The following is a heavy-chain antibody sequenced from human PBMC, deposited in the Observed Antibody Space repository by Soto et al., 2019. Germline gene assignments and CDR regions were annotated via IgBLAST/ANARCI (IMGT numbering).Heavy chain of an antibody. CDR2: ISGSGGST. D-gene: IGHD3-16*01. CDR1: GFTFSSYA. V-gene: IGHV3-23*01. Sequence: PGGSLRLSCAASGFTFSSYAMSWVRQAPGKGLEWVSAISGSGGSTYYADSVKGRFTISRDNSTNTLYLQMNSLRAEDTAVYYCAKVDRSVWGYFDYWGQGTLVTVSS. CDR3: AKVDRSVWGYFDY. J-gene: IGHJ4*02.